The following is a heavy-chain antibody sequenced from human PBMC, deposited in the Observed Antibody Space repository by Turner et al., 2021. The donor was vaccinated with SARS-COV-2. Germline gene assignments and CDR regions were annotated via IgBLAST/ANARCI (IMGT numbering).Heavy chain of an antibody. CDR2: ISYDGSNK. CDR3: AREGTISVAAGAFDI. J-gene: IGHJ3*02. D-gene: IGHD6-19*01. CDR1: GFTFSSYG. Sequence: QVQLVESGGGVVQPGRSLRLSCAASGFTFSSYGMHWVRQAPGKGLEWVAVISYDGSNKYYADSVKGRFTISRDNSKNTLYLQMNSLRAEDTAVYYCAREGTISVAAGAFDIWGQGTMVTVSS. V-gene: IGHV3-30*03.